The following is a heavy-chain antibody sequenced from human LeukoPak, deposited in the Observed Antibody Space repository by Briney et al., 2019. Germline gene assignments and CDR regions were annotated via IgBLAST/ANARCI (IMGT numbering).Heavy chain of an antibody. D-gene: IGHD2-2*01. CDR1: GGTFSSYA. CDR2: IIPIFGTA. V-gene: IGHV1-69*13. Sequence: GASVKVSCKASGGTFSSYAISWVRQAPGQGLEWMGGIIPIFGTANYAQKFQGRVTITADESTGTAYMELSSLRSEDTAVYYCARALVGYRAPDYWGQGTLVTVSS. CDR3: ARALVGYRAPDY. J-gene: IGHJ4*02.